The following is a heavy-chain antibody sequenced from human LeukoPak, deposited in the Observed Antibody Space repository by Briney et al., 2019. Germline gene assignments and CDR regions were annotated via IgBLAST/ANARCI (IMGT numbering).Heavy chain of an antibody. Sequence: GGSLRLSCAASGFTHSSYGMTWVRQAPGKGLEWVSGISGSGSRTDYADSVKGRFTISRDNAKNTLYLQMNSLRAEDTAAYYCAKGSREWELLDAFDIWGQGTMVTVSS. CDR1: GFTHSSYG. CDR2: ISGSGSRT. CDR3: AKGSREWELLDAFDI. J-gene: IGHJ3*02. D-gene: IGHD1-26*01. V-gene: IGHV3-23*01.